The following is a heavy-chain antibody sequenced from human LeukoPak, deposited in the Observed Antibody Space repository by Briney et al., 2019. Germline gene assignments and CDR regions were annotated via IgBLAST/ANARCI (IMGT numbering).Heavy chain of an antibody. Sequence: SQTLSLTCTVSGGSISSGGYYWSWIRQHPGKGLEWIGYIYYSGSTYYNPSLKSRVTISVDTSKNQFSLKLSSVTAADTAVYYCARGIDLYYYGSGSPPHWFDPWGQGTLVTVSS. D-gene: IGHD3-10*01. CDR2: IYYSGST. J-gene: IGHJ5*02. CDR3: ARGIDLYYYGSGSPPHWFDP. V-gene: IGHV4-31*03. CDR1: GGSISSGGYY.